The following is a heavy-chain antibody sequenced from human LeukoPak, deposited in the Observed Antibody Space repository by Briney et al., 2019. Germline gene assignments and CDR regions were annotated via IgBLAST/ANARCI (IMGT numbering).Heavy chain of an antibody. V-gene: IGHV4-31*03. CDR1: GGSINSGGSY. Sequence: SETLSLTCIVSGGSINSGGSYWTWIRQHPGKGLEWIGYIYYSGSTYNNPSLKSRVTISVDTSNNQFSLRLSSVTAADTAVYYCARDSYIAPGWLDPWGQGTLVTVSS. J-gene: IGHJ5*02. CDR3: ARDSYIAPGWLDP. CDR2: IYYSGST. D-gene: IGHD3-16*01.